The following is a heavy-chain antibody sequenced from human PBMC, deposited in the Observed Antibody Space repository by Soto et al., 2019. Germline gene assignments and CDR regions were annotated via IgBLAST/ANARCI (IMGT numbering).Heavy chain of an antibody. J-gene: IGHJ4*02. CDR2: ISYSGNT. D-gene: IGHD5-18*01. V-gene: IGHV4-59*02. Sequence: SETLSLTCTVSGGSVNQYYWSWIRQPPGRGLEWIGYISYSGNTEYSPSLKSRVSISRDTSKNQFSLELSSVTAADTAVYYCAGGADMVYQICYWGQGTLVTVSS. CDR1: GGSVNQYY. CDR3: AGGADMVYQICY.